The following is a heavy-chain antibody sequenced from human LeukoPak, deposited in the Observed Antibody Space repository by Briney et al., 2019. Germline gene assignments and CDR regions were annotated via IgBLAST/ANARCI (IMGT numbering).Heavy chain of an antibody. V-gene: IGHV1-8*03. D-gene: IGHD3-22*01. CDR2: MNPNSGHT. J-gene: IGHJ4*02. Sequence: ASVKVSCKASGYTFTSYDINWVRQATGQGLEWMGWMNPNSGHTDYAQKFQGRVTITRNTSISTAYMELSILRSEDTAVYYCARSYYYDNSGYFPTDYWGQGTLVTVSS. CDR1: GYTFTSYD. CDR3: ARSYYYDNSGYFPTDY.